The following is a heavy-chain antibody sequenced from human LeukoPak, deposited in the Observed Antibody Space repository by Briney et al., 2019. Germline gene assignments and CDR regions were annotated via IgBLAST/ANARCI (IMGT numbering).Heavy chain of an antibody. Sequence: GGSLRLSCAASGFTFSSYAMNWVRQAPGKGLEWDSAISGSGGSTYYADSVKGRFTISRDNAKNTLYLQMNSLRAEDTAVYYCSRDSLSSCGGDCYSGLDVWGQGTTVTVSS. CDR2: ISGSGGST. D-gene: IGHD2-21*02. CDR3: SRDSLSSCGGDCYSGLDV. J-gene: IGHJ6*02. V-gene: IGHV3-23*01. CDR1: GFTFSSYA.